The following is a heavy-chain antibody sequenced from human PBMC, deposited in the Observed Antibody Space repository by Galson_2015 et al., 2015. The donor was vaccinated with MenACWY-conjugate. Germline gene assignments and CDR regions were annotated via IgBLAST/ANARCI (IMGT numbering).Heavy chain of an antibody. CDR1: GFTFSSYS. Sequence: SLRLSCAASGFTFSSYSMNWVRQAPGKGLEWVSSISSSSSYIYYADSVKGRFTISRDNAKNSLYLQMNSLRAEDTAVYCCARDYDSSGYAHWGQGTLVTVSS. CDR2: ISSSSSYI. D-gene: IGHD3-22*01. V-gene: IGHV3-21*01. J-gene: IGHJ4*02. CDR3: ARDYDSSGYAH.